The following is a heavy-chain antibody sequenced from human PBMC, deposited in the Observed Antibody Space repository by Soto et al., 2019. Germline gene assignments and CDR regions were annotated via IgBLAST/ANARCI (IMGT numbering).Heavy chain of an antibody. CDR3: AREEYGRMFFDY. CDR2: ISYDESNK. CDR1: GFTFSSYA. Sequence: QVQLVESGGGVVQPGRSLRLSCAASGFTFSSYAMHWVRQAPGKGLEWVAVISYDESNKYYADSVKGRFTISRDNSKSTLYLQMNTLRVEDTAVYYCAREEYGRMFFDYWGQGTLVTVSS. V-gene: IGHV3-30-3*01. D-gene: IGHD2-2*01. J-gene: IGHJ4*02.